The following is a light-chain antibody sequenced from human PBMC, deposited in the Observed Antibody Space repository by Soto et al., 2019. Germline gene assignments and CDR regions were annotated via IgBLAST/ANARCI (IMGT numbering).Light chain of an antibody. J-gene: IGLJ1*01. CDR1: SSDVGAYNF. CDR3: SSYTHSRTYV. V-gene: IGLV2-14*03. CDR2: NVY. Sequence: QSALTQPASVSGSPGQSITISCTGTSSDVGAYNFVSWHQQHTGKAPKLIIYNVYDRPSGISYRFSGSKSGNTASLTISGLQGEDEADYYCSSYTHSRTYVFGTGTKLTVL.